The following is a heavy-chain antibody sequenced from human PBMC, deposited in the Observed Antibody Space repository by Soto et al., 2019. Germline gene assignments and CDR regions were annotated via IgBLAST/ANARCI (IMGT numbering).Heavy chain of an antibody. CDR2: IWYDGSNK. CDR3: ARGSHYYDSSGYYTFLYYFDY. CDR1: GFTFSSYG. D-gene: IGHD3-22*01. Sequence: PGGSLRLSCAASGFTFSSYGMHWVRQAPGKGLEWVAVIWYDGSNKYYADSVKGRFTISRDNSKNTLYLQMNSLRAEDTAVYYCARGSHYYDSSGYYTFLYYFDYWGQGTLVTVSS. J-gene: IGHJ4*02. V-gene: IGHV3-33*01.